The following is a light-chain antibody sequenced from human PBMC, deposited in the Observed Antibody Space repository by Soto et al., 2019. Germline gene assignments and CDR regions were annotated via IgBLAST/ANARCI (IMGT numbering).Light chain of an antibody. CDR2: EVS. V-gene: IGLV2-14*01. J-gene: IGLJ2*01. CDR1: SSDVGGYKY. CDR3: SSYTSSNILV. Sequence: QSVLTQPASVSGSPGQSITISCTGSSSDVGGYKYVSWHQQHPGKAPKLMIYEVSNRPSGVSNRFSGSKSGNTASLTISGLQAEDEADYYCSSYTSSNILVFGGGTKVTVL.